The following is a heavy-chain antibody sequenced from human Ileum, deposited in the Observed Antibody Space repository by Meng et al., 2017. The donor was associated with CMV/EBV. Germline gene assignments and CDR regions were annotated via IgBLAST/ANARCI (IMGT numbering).Heavy chain of an antibody. D-gene: IGHD6-6*01. CDR3: ARSSQYSSSSPLY. V-gene: IGHV3-21*01. J-gene: IGHJ1*01. CDR1: GFCFSSYT. Sequence: TSGFCFSSYTMNWVRQAPGRGLEWLTSITSGGDYIYYADSVKGRFTISRDNARDSLYLQMNNLRADDTAVYYCARSSQYSSSSPLYWGQGALVTVSS. CDR2: ITSGGDYI.